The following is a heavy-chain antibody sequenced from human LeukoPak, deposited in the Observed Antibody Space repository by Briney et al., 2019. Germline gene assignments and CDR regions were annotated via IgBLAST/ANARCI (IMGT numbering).Heavy chain of an antibody. Sequence: PGRSLGLSCAASGFTFSSYGMHWVRQAPGKGLEWVAVISYDGSNKYYADSVKGRFTISRDNSKNTLYLQMNSLRAEDTAVYYCAKAEYYYDSSIDYWGQGTLVTVSS. CDR2: ISYDGSNK. V-gene: IGHV3-30*18. J-gene: IGHJ4*02. CDR3: AKAEYYYDSSIDY. CDR1: GFTFSSYG. D-gene: IGHD3-22*01.